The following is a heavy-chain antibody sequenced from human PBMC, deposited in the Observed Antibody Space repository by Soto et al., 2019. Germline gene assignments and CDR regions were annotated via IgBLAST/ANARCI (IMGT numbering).Heavy chain of an antibody. D-gene: IGHD6-6*01. J-gene: IGHJ4*02. Sequence: VASVKVSCKASGYTFTGSYMHWVRQAPGQGLEWMGWVNPNTGGTNYAQKFQGRVTMTRDTSISTAYMELSRLSSDDTAVFYCAKGGYSSSSPSDYWGQGTLVTVSS. CDR2: VNPNTGGT. CDR1: GYTFTGSY. V-gene: IGHV1-2*02. CDR3: AKGGYSSSSPSDY.